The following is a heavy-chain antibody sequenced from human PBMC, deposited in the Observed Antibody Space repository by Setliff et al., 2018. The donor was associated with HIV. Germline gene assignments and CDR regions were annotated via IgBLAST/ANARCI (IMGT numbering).Heavy chain of an antibody. D-gene: IGHD6-6*01. CDR2: IYHSGST. CDR1: GGSFSDYY. CDR3: ARRPYYFDS. V-gene: IGHV4-34*01. Sequence: PSETLSLTCAVYGGSFSDYYWSWIRQPPGKGLEWIGEIYHSGSTIYNPSLKSRVTISVDMSKNQFSLKLSSVTAADTAVYYCARRPYYFDSWGQGTLVTVSS. J-gene: IGHJ4*02.